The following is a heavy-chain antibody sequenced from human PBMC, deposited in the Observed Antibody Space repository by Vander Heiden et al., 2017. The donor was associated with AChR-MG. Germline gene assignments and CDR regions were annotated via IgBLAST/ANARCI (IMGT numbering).Heavy chain of an antibody. CDR1: VFTFSNAW. J-gene: IGHJ5*02. Sequence: DVQLVESGGGLVKPGGSLRLSCASSVFTFSNAWMGWGRQATGKGLEWVGGIESKTDGGTTDDAAPVNGRFTISRDDSKNTLYLQMNSQKNHDTAEYYCTTDSGSRAVAEWSWFDPW. D-gene: IGHD6-13*01. V-gene: IGHV3-15*04. CDR2: IESKTDGGTT. CDR3: TTDSGSRAVAEWSWFDP.